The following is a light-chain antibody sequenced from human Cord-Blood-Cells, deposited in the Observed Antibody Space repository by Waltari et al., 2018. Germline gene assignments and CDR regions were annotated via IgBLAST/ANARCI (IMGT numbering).Light chain of an antibody. Sequence: QSALTQPASVSGSPGQSITISCTGTSSDVGGYNYVSWYQQHPGKAPKLMIYDVSNRPSVVSNRVSGSKSDNTASLTISGLQAEDEADYYCSSYTSSSTLVFGGGTKLTVL. V-gene: IGLV2-14*01. CDR2: DVS. J-gene: IGLJ3*02. CDR3: SSYTSSSTLV. CDR1: SSDVGGYNY.